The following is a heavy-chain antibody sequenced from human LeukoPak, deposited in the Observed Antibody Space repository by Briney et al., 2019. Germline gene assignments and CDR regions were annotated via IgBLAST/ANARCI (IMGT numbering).Heavy chain of an antibody. CDR3: AKGDDYGDYPFDY. CDR2: ISSSSSTI. Sequence: QSGGSLRLSCAASGFTFSTYSMNWVRQAPGKGLEWVSYISSSSSTIYYADSVKGRFTISRDNAKNSLYLQMNSLRAEDTAVYYCAKGDDYGDYPFDYWGQGTLVTVSS. V-gene: IGHV3-48*01. J-gene: IGHJ4*02. D-gene: IGHD4-17*01. CDR1: GFTFSTYS.